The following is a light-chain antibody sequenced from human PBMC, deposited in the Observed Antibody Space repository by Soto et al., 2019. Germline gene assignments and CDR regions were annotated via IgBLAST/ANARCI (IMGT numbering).Light chain of an antibody. J-gene: IGLJ7*01. CDR1: SSNIGNNY. Sequence: QSVLTQPPSVSAAPGQKVTISCSGSSSNIGNNYVSWYQQLPGTAPKLLIYDNNKRPSGIPDRFSGSKSGTSATLGITGLQTGDEADYYCGTWDSSLSAHAVFGGGPQLTVL. CDR3: GTWDSSLSAHAV. V-gene: IGLV1-51*01. CDR2: DNN.